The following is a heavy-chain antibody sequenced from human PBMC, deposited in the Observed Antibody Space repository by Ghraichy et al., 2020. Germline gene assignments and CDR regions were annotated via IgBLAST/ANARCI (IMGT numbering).Heavy chain of an antibody. J-gene: IGHJ4*02. Sequence: LSLTCAASGFTFSSYWMSWVRQAPGKGLEWVANIKQDGSEKYYVDSVKGRFTVSRDNAKNFLYLQMNSLRVEDTAIYYCARESPGSSSWYEGWGQGTLVTVSS. CDR3: ARESPGSSSWYEG. CDR2: IKQDGSEK. CDR1: GFTFSSYW. V-gene: IGHV3-7*03. D-gene: IGHD6-13*01.